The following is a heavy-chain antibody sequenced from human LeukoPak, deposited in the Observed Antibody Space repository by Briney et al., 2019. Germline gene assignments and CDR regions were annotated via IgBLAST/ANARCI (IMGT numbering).Heavy chain of an antibody. D-gene: IGHD4-11*01. CDR2: INPNSGGT. Sequence: ASVKVSCKASGYTFTGYYMHWVRQAPGQGLEWMGRINPNSGGTNYAQKFQGRVTMTRDTSISTAYMELSRLRSEDTAVYYCARGRFNTVRSSLDPWGQGTLVTVSS. V-gene: IGHV1-2*06. CDR1: GYTFTGYY. J-gene: IGHJ5*02. CDR3: ARGRFNTVRSSLDP.